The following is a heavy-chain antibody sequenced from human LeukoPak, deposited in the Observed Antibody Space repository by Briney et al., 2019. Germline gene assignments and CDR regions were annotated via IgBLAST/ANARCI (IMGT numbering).Heavy chain of an antibody. CDR2: ISGSGDNT. D-gene: IGHD3-22*01. CDR1: GFTFSSYA. V-gene: IGHV3-23*01. CDR3: AKGSYYDSSGSFYFDY. J-gene: IGHJ4*02. Sequence: GGSLRLSCAASGFTFSSYAMSWVRQAPGKGLEWVSGISGSGDNTYYADSVKGRFTISRDNSKNTLYAQMNSLGTEDTAAYYCAKGSYYDSSGSFYFDYWGQGTLVTVSS.